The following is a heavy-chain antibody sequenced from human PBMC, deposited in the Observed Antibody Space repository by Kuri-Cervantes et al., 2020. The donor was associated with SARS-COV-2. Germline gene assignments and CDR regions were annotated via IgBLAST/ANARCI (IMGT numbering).Heavy chain of an antibody. CDR2: ISGSGGST. CDR1: GFTFSSYA. CDR3: AKPMDGDYDLFCFDY. V-gene: IGHV3-23*01. D-gene: IGHD4-17*01. Sequence: GESLKISCAASGFTFSSYAMSWVRQAPGKGLEWVSAISGSGGSTYYADSVKGRFTISRDNSKSTMFLQMNSLRPEDTAVYYCAKPMDGDYDLFCFDYWGQGALVTVSS. J-gene: IGHJ4*02.